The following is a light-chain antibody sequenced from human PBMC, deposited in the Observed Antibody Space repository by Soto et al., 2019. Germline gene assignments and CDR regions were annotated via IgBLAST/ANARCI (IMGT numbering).Light chain of an antibody. V-gene: IGKV3-20*01. CDR2: GAS. CDR1: QSVSSSY. Sequence: EIVLTQSPGTLYLSPGERATLSCRASQSVSSSYLAWYQQKPGQAPMLLIYGASSRATGIPDRFSGSGSGTDFTLTISRLEPEDFAVYYCQQYGSSITFGQGTRLEIK. CDR3: QQYGSSIT. J-gene: IGKJ5*01.